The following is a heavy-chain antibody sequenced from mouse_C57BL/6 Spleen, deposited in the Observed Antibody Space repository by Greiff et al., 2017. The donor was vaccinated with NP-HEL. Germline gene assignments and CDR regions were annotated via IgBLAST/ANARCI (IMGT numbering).Heavy chain of an antibody. V-gene: IGHV3-6*01. Sequence: EVQLQQSGPGLVKPSQSLSLTCSVTGYSITSGYYWNWIRQFPGNKLEWMGYISYDGSNNYNPSLKNRISITRDTSKNQFFLKLNSVTTEDTATYYCARDRTDDYGAYWGQGTLVTVSA. CDR2: ISYDGSN. J-gene: IGHJ3*01. D-gene: IGHD2-4*01. CDR3: ARDRTDDYGAY. CDR1: GYSITSGYY.